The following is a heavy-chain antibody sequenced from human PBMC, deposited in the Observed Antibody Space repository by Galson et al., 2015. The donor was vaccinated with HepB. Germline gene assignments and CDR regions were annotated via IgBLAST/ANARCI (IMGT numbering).Heavy chain of an antibody. Sequence: SLRLSCAASGFTFSSYAMSWVRQAPGKGLAGVSAISGSGGSTYYADSVKGRFTISSDNSKNTLYLQMNSLRAEDTAVYYCAKESTGFLEWYQIGGNAFDIWGQGTMVTVSS. CDR1: GFTFSSYA. V-gene: IGHV3-23*01. CDR3: AKESTGFLEWYQIGGNAFDI. D-gene: IGHD3-3*01. CDR2: ISGSGGST. J-gene: IGHJ3*02.